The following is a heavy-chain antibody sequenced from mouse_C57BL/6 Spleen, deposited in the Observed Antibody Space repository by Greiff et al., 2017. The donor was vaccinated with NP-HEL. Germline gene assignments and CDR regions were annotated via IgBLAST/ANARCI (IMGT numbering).Heavy chain of an antibody. D-gene: IGHD1-1*01. CDR1: GYTFTDYN. Sequence: VHVKQSGPELVKPGASVKMSCKASGYTFTDYNMHWVKQSHGKSLEWIGYINPNNGGTSYNQKFKGKATLTVNKSSSTAYMELRSLTSEDSAVYYCARRGSYYYGSSAYFDYWGQGTTLTVSS. J-gene: IGHJ2*01. CDR3: ARRGSYYYGSSAYFDY. V-gene: IGHV1-22*01. CDR2: INPNNGGT.